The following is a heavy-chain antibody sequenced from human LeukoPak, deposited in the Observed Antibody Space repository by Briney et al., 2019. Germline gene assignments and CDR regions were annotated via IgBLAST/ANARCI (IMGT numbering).Heavy chain of an antibody. Sequence: SETLSLTCTVSGGSISSSSYYWGWIRQPPGKGLEWIGSIYYSGSTYYNPPLKSRVTISVDTSKNQFSLKLSSVTAADTAVYYCARQGVDIVATNFDYWGQGTLVTVSS. J-gene: IGHJ4*02. D-gene: IGHD5-12*01. CDR3: ARQGVDIVATNFDY. CDR2: IYYSGST. V-gene: IGHV4-39*01. CDR1: GGSISSSSYY.